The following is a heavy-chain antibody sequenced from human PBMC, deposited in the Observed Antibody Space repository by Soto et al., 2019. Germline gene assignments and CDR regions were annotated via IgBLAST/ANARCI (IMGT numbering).Heavy chain of an antibody. Sequence: TLSLTCAVSGGSISSGGYSWSWIRQPPGKGLEWIGYIYHSGSTYYNPSLKSRVTISVDRSKNQFSLKLSSVTAADTAVYYCARARGVYGSGSYYNYYYYGMDVWGQGTTVTVSS. V-gene: IGHV4-30-2*01. D-gene: IGHD3-10*01. CDR1: GGSISSGGYS. J-gene: IGHJ6*02. CDR2: IYHSGST. CDR3: ARARGVYGSGSYYNYYYYGMDV.